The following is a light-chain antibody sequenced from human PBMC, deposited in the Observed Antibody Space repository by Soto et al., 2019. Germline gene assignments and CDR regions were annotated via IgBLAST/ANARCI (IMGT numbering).Light chain of an antibody. CDR3: QQRSNWPIT. J-gene: IGKJ5*01. Sequence: EIVLTQSPATLSLSPGERATLSCRASQSVSSYLAWYQQKPGQAPRLLIYDASNKATAIPARFRGSGSGTDITLTISSLEPEDFAVYYCQQRSNWPITFGQGTRLEIK. V-gene: IGKV3-11*01. CDR2: DAS. CDR1: QSVSSY.